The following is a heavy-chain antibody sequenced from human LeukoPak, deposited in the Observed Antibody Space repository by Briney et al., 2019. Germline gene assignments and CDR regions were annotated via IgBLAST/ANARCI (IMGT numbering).Heavy chain of an antibody. V-gene: IGHV4-59*08. CDR1: GGSINSYY. CDR3: ARHDNYPGFGRGFGP. CDR2: IFYSGVD. D-gene: IGHD1-14*01. Sequence: SETLSLTCTVSGGSINSYYWSWIRQPPGKGLEWIGYIFYSGVDRYNPALESRVTVSIDTSKNQFSLKLSSVTAADTAIYYCARHDNYPGFGRGFGPWGQGTLVTVSS. J-gene: IGHJ5*02.